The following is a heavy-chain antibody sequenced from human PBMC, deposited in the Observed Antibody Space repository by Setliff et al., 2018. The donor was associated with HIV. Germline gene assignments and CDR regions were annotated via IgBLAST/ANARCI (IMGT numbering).Heavy chain of an antibody. J-gene: IGHJ6*03. CDR2: ISAYNGYT. V-gene: IGHV1-18*01. Sequence: ASVKVSCKASDYTFTNYGISWVRQAPGQGLEWMGWISAYNGYTNSAQKFQGRVTMTRDTSISTVHMELTSLRSDDSAVYYCARGAGGVNYHYYYYMDIWGSGTTVTVSS. D-gene: IGHD2-8*02. CDR1: DYTFTNYG. CDR3: ARGAGGVNYHYYYYMDI.